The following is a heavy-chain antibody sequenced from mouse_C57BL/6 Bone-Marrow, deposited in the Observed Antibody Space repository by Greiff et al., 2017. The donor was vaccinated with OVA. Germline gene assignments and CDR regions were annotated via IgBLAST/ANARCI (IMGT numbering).Heavy chain of an antibody. Sequence: VQLQQSGGGLVKPGGSLKLSCAASGFTFSDYGMHWVRQAPEKGLEWVAYISSGSSTIYYADTVKGRFTISRDNAKNTLFLQMTSLRSEDTAMYYCARGYYGSSPYFDYWGQGTTLTVSS. J-gene: IGHJ2*01. CDR2: ISSGSSTI. CDR1: GFTFSDYG. CDR3: ARGYYGSSPYFDY. V-gene: IGHV5-17*01. D-gene: IGHD1-1*01.